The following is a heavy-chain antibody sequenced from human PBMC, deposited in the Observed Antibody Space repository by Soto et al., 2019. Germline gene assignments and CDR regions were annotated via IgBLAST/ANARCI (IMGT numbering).Heavy chain of an antibody. CDR3: AREGRGKKAGYNGLVSLGY. Sequence: PSVKVSCKVSGSRFSNYVISWVRQAPGHGLEWLGRIIPIFNSTKHAQSFQGRVTITADKSTSTASLELSSLRSDDTAVYYCAREGRGKKAGYNGLVSLGYWGQGTLVTVSS. D-gene: IGHD2-2*02. CDR2: IIPIFNST. V-gene: IGHV1-69*06. CDR1: GSRFSNYV. J-gene: IGHJ4*02.